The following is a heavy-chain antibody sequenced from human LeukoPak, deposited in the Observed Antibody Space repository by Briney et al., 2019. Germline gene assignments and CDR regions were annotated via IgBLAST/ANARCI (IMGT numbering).Heavy chain of an antibody. V-gene: IGHV3-21*01. J-gene: IGHJ4*02. CDR3: AREPVSIAAAGIDY. D-gene: IGHD6-13*01. CDR2: ISSSSSYI. Sequence: GGSLRLSCAASGFTFSSYSMNWVRQAPGKGLEWVSSISSSSSYIYYADSVKGRFTISRDNAKSSLYLQMNSLRAEDTAVYYCAREPVSIAAAGIDYWGQGTLVTVSS. CDR1: GFTFSSYS.